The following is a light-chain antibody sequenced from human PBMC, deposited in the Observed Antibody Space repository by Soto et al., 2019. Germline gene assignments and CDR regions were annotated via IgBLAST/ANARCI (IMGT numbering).Light chain of an antibody. Sequence: QSVLTQPPSASGTHGQRVTISCSGSSSNIGSNYVYWYQQLPGTAPKLLIYRNNQRPSGVPDRFSGSKSGTSASLAISGLRSEDEADYYCAAWDDSLSGRWVFGGGTKLTVL. CDR3: AAWDDSLSGRWV. J-gene: IGLJ3*02. CDR1: SSNIGSNY. V-gene: IGLV1-47*01. CDR2: RNN.